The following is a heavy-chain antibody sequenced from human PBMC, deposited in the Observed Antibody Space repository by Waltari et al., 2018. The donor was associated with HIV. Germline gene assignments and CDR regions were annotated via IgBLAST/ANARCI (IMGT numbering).Heavy chain of an antibody. CDR3: ALRRGIAGINWFDP. D-gene: IGHD6-13*01. Sequence: QITLKESGPTLVKPTQTLTLTCTFSGFSLSTSGVGVGWIRQPPGKALEWLALIYWNDDKRYSPSLRSRVTITKDTSKNQIVLSMTNMDPVDSARYYCALRRGIAGINWFDPWGRGTLVTVSS. CDR2: IYWNDDK. V-gene: IGHV2-5*01. CDR1: GFSLSTSGVG. J-gene: IGHJ5*01.